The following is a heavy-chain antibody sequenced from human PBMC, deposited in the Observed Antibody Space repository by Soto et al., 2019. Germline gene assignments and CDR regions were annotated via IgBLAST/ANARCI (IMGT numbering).Heavy chain of an antibody. Sequence: GGSLRLSCAASGFTFSSYAMHWVRQAPGKGLEWVAVISYDGSNKYYADSVKGRFTISRDNSKNTLYLQMNSLRAEDTAVYYCARERGTGVDTAMVYFDYWGQGTLVTVSS. D-gene: IGHD5-18*01. V-gene: IGHV3-30-3*01. CDR1: GFTFSSYA. J-gene: IGHJ4*02. CDR3: ARERGTGVDTAMVYFDY. CDR2: ISYDGSNK.